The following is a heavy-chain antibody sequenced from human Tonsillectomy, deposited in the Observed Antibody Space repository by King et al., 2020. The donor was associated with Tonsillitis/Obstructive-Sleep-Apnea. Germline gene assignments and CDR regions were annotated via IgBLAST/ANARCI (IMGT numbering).Heavy chain of an antibody. CDR2: IVVGSGNT. Sequence: QLVQSGPEVKKPGTSVKVSCKASGFTFTSSAVQWVRQARGQRLEWIGWIVVGSGNTNYAQKFQERVTITRDLSTSTAYMELSSLRAEGTAVYYCAASAYYDFWSGYYDAFDIWGQGTMVTVSS. V-gene: IGHV1-58*01. J-gene: IGHJ3*02. CDR3: AASAYYDFWSGYYDAFDI. D-gene: IGHD3-3*01. CDR1: GFTFTSSA.